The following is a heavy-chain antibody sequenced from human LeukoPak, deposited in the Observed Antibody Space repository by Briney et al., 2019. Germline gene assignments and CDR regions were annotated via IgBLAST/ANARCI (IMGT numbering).Heavy chain of an antibody. J-gene: IGHJ4*02. CDR3: ARENSGTYHLDY. V-gene: IGHV3-30*03. CDR2: VSYDGGNK. CDR1: GFTFSTYG. D-gene: IGHD1-26*01. Sequence: GRSLRLSCAAPGFTFSTYGMFWVRQAPGKGLEWLAVVSYDGGNKYYADSVKGRFTISRDNSKNTLYLQMNSLRPDDTALYYCARENSGTYHLDYWGQGTLVTVSS.